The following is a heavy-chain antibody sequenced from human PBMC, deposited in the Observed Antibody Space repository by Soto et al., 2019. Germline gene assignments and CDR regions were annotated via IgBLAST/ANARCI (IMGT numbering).Heavy chain of an antibody. CDR3: AKDSGWFGEFDY. CDR1: GFTFSSYA. D-gene: IGHD3-10*01. J-gene: IGHJ4*02. Sequence: EVQLLESGGGLVQPGGSLRLSCAASGFTFSSYAMSWVRQAPGKGLEWVSAISGSGGSTYYADSVKGRFTISRDNSKNTLYLQMNSPRAEDTAVYYCAKDSGWFGEFDYWGQGTLVTVSS. CDR2: ISGSGGST. V-gene: IGHV3-23*01.